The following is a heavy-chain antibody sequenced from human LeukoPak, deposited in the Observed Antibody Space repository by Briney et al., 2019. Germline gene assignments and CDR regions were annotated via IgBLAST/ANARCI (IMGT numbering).Heavy chain of an antibody. V-gene: IGHV3-66*01. J-gene: IGHJ4*02. CDR1: GFTVSRNY. Sequence: GGSLRLSCAASGFTVSRNYMSWVRQAPGKGLEWVSVIYSGGRTYYADSVKGRFTISRDNSKNTLYLQMNSLRAEDTAVYYCARVPIIGPGKGIDYWGQGTLVTVSS. D-gene: IGHD2/OR15-2a*01. CDR2: IYSGGRT. CDR3: ARVPIIGPGKGIDY.